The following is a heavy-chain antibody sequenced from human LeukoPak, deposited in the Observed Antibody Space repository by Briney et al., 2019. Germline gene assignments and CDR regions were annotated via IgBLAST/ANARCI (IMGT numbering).Heavy chain of an antibody. D-gene: IGHD3-22*01. Sequence: ASVKVSCKASGYTFTSYGISWVRQAPGQGLEWMGWIIAYNGNTNYAQKLQGRVTMTTDTSTSTAYMELRGLRSDATAVYYCARGHYYDSSGYHSNFYAEYFQHWGQGTLVTVSS. CDR1: GYTFTSYG. CDR2: IIAYNGNT. J-gene: IGHJ1*01. V-gene: IGHV1-18*01. CDR3: ARGHYYDSSGYHSNFYAEYFQH.